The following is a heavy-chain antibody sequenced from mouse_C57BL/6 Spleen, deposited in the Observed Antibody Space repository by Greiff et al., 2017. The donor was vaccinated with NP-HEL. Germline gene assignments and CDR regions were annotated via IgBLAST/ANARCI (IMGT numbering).Heavy chain of an antibody. CDR1: GYAFSSYW. CDR3: ARSGIYYDFDY. V-gene: IGHV1-80*01. D-gene: IGHD2-4*01. J-gene: IGHJ2*01. Sequence: VQLQQSGAELVKPGASVKISCKASGYAFSSYWMNWVKQRPGKGLEWIGQIYPGDGDTNYNGKFKGKATLTADKSSSTAYMQLSSLTSEDSAVYFCARSGIYYDFDYWGQGTTLTVSS. CDR2: IYPGDGDT.